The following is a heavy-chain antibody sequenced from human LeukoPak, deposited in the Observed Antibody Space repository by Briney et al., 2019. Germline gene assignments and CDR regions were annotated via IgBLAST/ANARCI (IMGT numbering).Heavy chain of an antibody. V-gene: IGHV4-39*07. CDR2: IYYSGST. CDR1: GGSISSYY. Sequence: SETLSLTCTVSGGSISSYYWGWIRQPPGKGLEWIGSIYYSGSTYYNPSLKSRVTISVDTSKNQFSLKLSSVTAADTAVYYCARARYSYPLDYWGQGTLVTVSS. D-gene: IGHD5-18*01. CDR3: ARARYSYPLDY. J-gene: IGHJ4*02.